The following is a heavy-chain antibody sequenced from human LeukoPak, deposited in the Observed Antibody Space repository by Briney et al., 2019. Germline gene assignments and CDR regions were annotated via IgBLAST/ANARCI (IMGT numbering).Heavy chain of an antibody. V-gene: IGHV4-4*07. CDR1: GGSISSYY. J-gene: IGHJ4*02. D-gene: IGHD6-13*01. CDR3: ARVESLEYSSSWTPFDY. CDR2: IYTSGST. Sequence: PSETLSLTCTVSGGSISSYYWSWIRQPAGKGLEWIGRIYTSGSTNYNPSLKSRVTISVDTSKNQFSLKLSSVTAADTAVYYCARVESLEYSSSWTPFDYWGQGTLVTVSS.